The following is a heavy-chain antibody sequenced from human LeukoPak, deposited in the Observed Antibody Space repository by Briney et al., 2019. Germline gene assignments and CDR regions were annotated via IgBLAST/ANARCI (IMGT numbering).Heavy chain of an antibody. CDR1: GFTFSSYS. V-gene: IGHV3-30*03. CDR3: ARKFLTGRLIDY. J-gene: IGHJ4*02. CDR2: ISYDGSNE. Sequence: GGSLRLSCAASGFTFSSYSMNWVRQAPGKGLEWVAVISYDGSNEYYADSVKGRFTISRDTSRNTLYLQMNSLRAEDTALYYCARKFLTGRLIDYWGQGTLVTVSS. D-gene: IGHD7-27*01.